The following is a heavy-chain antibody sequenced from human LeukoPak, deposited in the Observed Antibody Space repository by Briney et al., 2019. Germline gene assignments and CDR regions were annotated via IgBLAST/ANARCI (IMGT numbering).Heavy chain of an antibody. D-gene: IGHD2-15*01. V-gene: IGHV5-51*01. CDR1: GYSFTSYW. Sequence: PGESLKISCKGSGYSFTSYWIGWVRQMPGKGLEWMGIIYPGDSDTRYSPSFQGQVTISADKSISTAYPQWSSLKASDTAMYYCARPLPEYCSGGSCYSWGQGTLVTVSS. CDR3: ARPLPEYCSGGSCYS. CDR2: IYPGDSDT. J-gene: IGHJ4*02.